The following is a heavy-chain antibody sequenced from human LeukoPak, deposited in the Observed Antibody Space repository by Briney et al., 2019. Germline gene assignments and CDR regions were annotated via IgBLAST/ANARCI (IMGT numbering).Heavy chain of an antibody. J-gene: IGHJ4*02. CDR2: IYTSGST. Sequence: PSETLSLTCTVSGGSISSGSYYWSWIRQPAGKGLEWTGRIYTSGSTNYNPSLKSRVTISVDTSKNQFSLKLSSVTAADTAVYYCARGVVAKEIYYFDYWGQGTLVTVSS. CDR3: ARGVVAKEIYYFDY. V-gene: IGHV4-61*02. D-gene: IGHD5-12*01. CDR1: GGSISSGSYY.